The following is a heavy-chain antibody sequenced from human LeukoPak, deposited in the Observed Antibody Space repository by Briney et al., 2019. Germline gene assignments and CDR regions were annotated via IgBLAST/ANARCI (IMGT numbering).Heavy chain of an antibody. CDR3: AVHFVDGIPDYFDY. J-gene: IGHJ4*02. CDR2: ISHDETHK. Sequence: PGGSLRLSCAASGFTFRTYTMHWVRQAPGKGLEWVAVISHDETHKYYSDSVKGRFTISRDNSKSALYLQMNGLRGDDSAVYYCAVHFVDGIPDYFDYWGRGTLATVSS. CDR1: GFTFRTYT. D-gene: IGHD5-12*01. V-gene: IGHV3-30-3*01.